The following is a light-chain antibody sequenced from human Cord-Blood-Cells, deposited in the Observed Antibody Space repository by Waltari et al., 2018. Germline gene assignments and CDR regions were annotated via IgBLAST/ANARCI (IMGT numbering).Light chain of an antibody. CDR3: QQYNSS. J-gene: IGKJ2*01. Sequence: DIQMTQSPSTLSASVGDRVTITCRASQSISSWLAWYQQKPGKSPKLLIYKASSLESGVPSRFSGSGSETEFTLTISSLQPDDFATYYCQQYNSSFGQGTKLEIK. CDR1: QSISSW. V-gene: IGKV1-5*03. CDR2: KAS.